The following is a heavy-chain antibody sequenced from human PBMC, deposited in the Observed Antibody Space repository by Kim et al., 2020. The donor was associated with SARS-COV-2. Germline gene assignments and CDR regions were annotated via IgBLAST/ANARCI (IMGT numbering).Heavy chain of an antibody. J-gene: IGHJ4*02. D-gene: IGHD3-16*01. CDR3: TRDKSLVYDYVWGSYRDRRFDY. CDR2: IRSKAYGGTT. Sequence: GGSLRLSCTASGFTFGDYAMSWFRQAPGKGLEWVGFIRSKAYGGTTEYAASVKGRFTISRDDSKSIAYLQMNSLKTEDIAVYYCTRDKSLVYDYVWGSYRDRRFDYWGQGTLVTVSS. V-gene: IGHV3-49*03. CDR1: GFTFGDYA.